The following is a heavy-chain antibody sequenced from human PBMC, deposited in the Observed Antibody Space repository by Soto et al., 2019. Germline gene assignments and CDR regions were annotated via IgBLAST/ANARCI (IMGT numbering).Heavy chain of an antibody. D-gene: IGHD6-13*01. J-gene: IGHJ5*02. CDR1: GFTSSSYW. Sequence: GGSLRLSCAASGFTSSSYWMHWVRQAPGKGLVWVSRINSDGSSTSYADSVKGRFTISRDNAKNTLYLQMNSLRAEDTAVYYCARANLGIAAAGTLPGSGEYNWFDPWGQGTLVTVSS. V-gene: IGHV3-74*01. CDR3: ARANLGIAAAGTLPGSGEYNWFDP. CDR2: INSDGSST.